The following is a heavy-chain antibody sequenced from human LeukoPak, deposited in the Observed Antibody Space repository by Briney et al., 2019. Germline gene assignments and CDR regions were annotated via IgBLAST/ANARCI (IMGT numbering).Heavy chain of an antibody. Sequence: SETLSLTCTVSGGSISSGDYYWSWIRQPPGKGLEWIGYIYYSGSTYYNPSLKSRVTISVDTSKNQFSLKLSSVTAADTAVYYCARISSWYPAVDYWGQGTLVTVSS. J-gene: IGHJ4*02. CDR2: IYYSGST. CDR3: ARISSWYPAVDY. V-gene: IGHV4-30-4*01. CDR1: GGSISSGDYY. D-gene: IGHD6-13*01.